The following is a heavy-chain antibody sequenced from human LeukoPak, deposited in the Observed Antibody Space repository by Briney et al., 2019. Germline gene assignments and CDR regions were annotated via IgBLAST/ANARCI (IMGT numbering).Heavy chain of an antibody. V-gene: IGHV4-39*07. CDR2: LSHGGSS. D-gene: IGHD1-7*01. Sequence: PSETLSLTCTVSGVSISDSLYYWGWLRQRQGKGLEWIVTLSHGGSSHDNPSLKSRVTISGDTSRTPISLNLNSVTAADTAVYYCANFRTRTILVTWGQGNLVTGSS. J-gene: IGHJ5*02. CDR1: GVSISDSLYY. CDR3: ANFRTRTILVT.